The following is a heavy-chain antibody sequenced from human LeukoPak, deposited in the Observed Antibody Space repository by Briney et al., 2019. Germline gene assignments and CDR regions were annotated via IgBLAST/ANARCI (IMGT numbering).Heavy chain of an antibody. CDR1: GFTFSSYA. Sequence: GGSLRLSCAASGFTFSSYAMSWVRQAPGKGLEWVSAISGSGGSTYYADSVKGRFTISRDNSKNTLYLQMNSLRAEDTAVYYCAKWSLSYDSSGYREFFDYWGQGTLVTVSS. V-gene: IGHV3-23*01. CDR2: ISGSGGST. CDR3: AKWSLSYDSSGYREFFDY. J-gene: IGHJ4*02. D-gene: IGHD3-22*01.